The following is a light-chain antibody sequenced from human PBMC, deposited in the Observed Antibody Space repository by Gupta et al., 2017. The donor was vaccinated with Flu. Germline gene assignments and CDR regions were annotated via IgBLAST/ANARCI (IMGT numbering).Light chain of an antibody. J-gene: IGLJ3*02. V-gene: IGLV3-21*02. CDR3: QVWNKSSDHWV. CDR2: DSR. Sequence: SSVLTQPPSLTVAPGQPARITCGGDNVGTKSVHWYQQKPGQAPVMVVYDSRFRPSGIPERFSASNSGNTATLTISRVEAGDEADYYCQVWNKSSDHWVFGGGTKLTVL. CDR1: NVGTKS.